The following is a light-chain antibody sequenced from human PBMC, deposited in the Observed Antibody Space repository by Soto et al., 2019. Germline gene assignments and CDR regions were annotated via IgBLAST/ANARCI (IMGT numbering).Light chain of an antibody. V-gene: IGKV3-15*01. J-gene: IGKJ1*01. Sequence: EIVMTQSPATLSVSPGERATLSCRASQSVSSNLAWYQQKPGQAPRLVIYGASTRATGIPARFSGSGSGTEFTLTISSLQSEYFAVYYCQQYNNWPPVTFGQGTKVEIK. CDR3: QQYNNWPPVT. CDR2: GAS. CDR1: QSVSSN.